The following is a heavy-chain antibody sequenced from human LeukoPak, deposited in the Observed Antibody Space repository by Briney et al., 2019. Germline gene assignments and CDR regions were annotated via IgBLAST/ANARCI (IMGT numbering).Heavy chain of an antibody. CDR2: IIPIFGTA. V-gene: IGHV1-69*13. CDR1: GYTFTNYA. D-gene: IGHD3-22*01. J-gene: IGHJ4*02. CDR3: AREDDDSSGYYYY. Sequence: ASVKVSCKASGYTFTNYAMHWVRQAPGQGLEWMGGIIPIFGTANYAQKFQGRVTITADESTSTAYMELSSLRSEDTAVYYCAREDDDSSGYYYYWGQGTLVTVSS.